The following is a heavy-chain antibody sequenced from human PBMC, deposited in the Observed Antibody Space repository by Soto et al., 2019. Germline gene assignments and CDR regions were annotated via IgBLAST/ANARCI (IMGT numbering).Heavy chain of an antibody. CDR3: AREGGSAYGMDV. CDR2: INPSSGDS. J-gene: IGHJ6*02. Sequence: QVHLVQSGAEVAKPGASVKVSCKTSGYTFTAYYIHWVRQAPGQGLEGMGWINPSSGDSKYAQKFQGRVTMTSDTSISTAYLDLSNLRSDDTAVYYCAREGGSAYGMDVWGQGTTVTVSS. CDR1: GYTFTAYY. D-gene: IGHD1-26*01. V-gene: IGHV1-2*02.